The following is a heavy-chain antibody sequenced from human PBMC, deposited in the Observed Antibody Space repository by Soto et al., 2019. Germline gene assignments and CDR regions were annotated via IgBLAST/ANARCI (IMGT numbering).Heavy chain of an antibody. D-gene: IGHD3-10*01. V-gene: IGHV3-23*01. Sequence: PGGSLRLSCAASGFTFRTYAMNWVRQAPGKGLEWISAISGSGSFTHYADSVRGRFTISRDNSQNQLHLQMNNLRGDDTAMYYCAKIPTGSGSSKFDYWGQGIQVTVSS. CDR1: GFTFRTYA. J-gene: IGHJ4*02. CDR2: ISGSGSFT. CDR3: AKIPTGSGSSKFDY.